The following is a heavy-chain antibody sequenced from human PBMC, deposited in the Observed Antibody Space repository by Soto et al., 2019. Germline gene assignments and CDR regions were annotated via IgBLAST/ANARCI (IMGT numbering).Heavy chain of an antibody. CDR3: ARLPLWYSSSCYPKAIDC. J-gene: IGHJ4*02. CDR1: GYTFTSYG. CDR2: ISAYNGNT. V-gene: IGHV1-18*04. Sequence: GSSVQVSCKASGYTFTSYGISWVRQAPGQGLEWMGWISAYNGNTNYAQKLQGRVTMTTDTSTSTAYMELRSLRSDDTAVYYCARLPLWYSSSCYPKAIDCCGRGTPVTVSA. D-gene: IGHD6-13*01.